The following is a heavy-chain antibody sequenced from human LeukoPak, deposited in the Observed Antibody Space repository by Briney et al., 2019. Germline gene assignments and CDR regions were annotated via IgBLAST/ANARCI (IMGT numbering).Heavy chain of an antibody. D-gene: IGHD2-8*01. CDR2: IWYDGSKK. J-gene: IGHJ2*01. Sequence: RGSLRLSCAASGFTFSSYGMEWVRQAPGKGLEWLTVIWYDGSKKYYADSVKGRFTISRDNSNNMVDLQMNSLRVEDTAVYYCVRAVGVSASGYFDLWGRGSLVTVSS. CDR3: VRAVGVSASGYFDL. V-gene: IGHV3-33*01. CDR1: GFTFSSYG.